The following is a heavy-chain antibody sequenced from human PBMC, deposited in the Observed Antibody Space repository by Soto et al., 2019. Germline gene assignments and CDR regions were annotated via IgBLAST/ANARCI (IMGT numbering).Heavy chain of an antibody. J-gene: IGHJ4*02. V-gene: IGHV3-23*01. CDR2: ISGSGGST. CDR1: GFTFSSYA. CDR3: AKGEVVPAELDY. D-gene: IGHD2-2*01. Sequence: PGGSRRLSCAASGFTFSSYALSWVRQAPGKGLEWVSAISGSGGSTYYADSVKGRFTISRDNSKNTLYLQMNSRRAEDTAVYYCAKGEVVPAELDYWGQGTLVTVSS.